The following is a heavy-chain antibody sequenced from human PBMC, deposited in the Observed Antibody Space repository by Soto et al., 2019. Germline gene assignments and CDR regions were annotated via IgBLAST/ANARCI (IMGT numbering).Heavy chain of an antibody. CDR2: IWYDGSNK. CDR3: ARCPYYYGSGSYNYFDY. Sequence: GGSLRLSCAASGFTFSSYGMHWVRQAPGKGLEWVAVIWYDGSNKYYADSVKGRFTISRDNSKNTLYLQMNSLRAEDTAVYYCARCPYYYGSGSYNYFDYWGQGTLVTVSS. V-gene: IGHV3-33*01. D-gene: IGHD3-10*01. J-gene: IGHJ4*02. CDR1: GFTFSSYG.